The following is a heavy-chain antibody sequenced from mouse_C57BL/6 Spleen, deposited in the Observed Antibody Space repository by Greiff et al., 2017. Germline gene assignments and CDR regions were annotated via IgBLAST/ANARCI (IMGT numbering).Heavy chain of an antibody. CDR3: ARDWEKAMDY. Sequence: EVQLVESGGGLVKPGGSLKLSCAASGFTFSDYGMHWVRQAPEKGLEWVAYISSGSSTIYYADTVKGRFTISRDNAKNTLFLQMASLRSEDTARYYCARDWEKAMDYWGQGTSVTVSS. D-gene: IGHD4-1*01. CDR1: GFTFSDYG. CDR2: ISSGSSTI. J-gene: IGHJ4*01. V-gene: IGHV5-17*01.